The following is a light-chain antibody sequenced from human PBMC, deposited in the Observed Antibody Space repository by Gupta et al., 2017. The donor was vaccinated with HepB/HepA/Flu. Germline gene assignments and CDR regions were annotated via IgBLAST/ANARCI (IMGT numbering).Light chain of an antibody. V-gene: IGLV1-44*01. CDR2: TNN. J-gene: IGLJ1*01. CDR1: SSNIGSNP. CDR3: AAWDDSLNGFV. Sequence: QSVLTQPPSASGTPGQRVTIPCSGSSSNIGSNPVSWYHQLPGTAPKLLIYTNNQRPSGVPGRFSGSKSDTSASLAISGLQSEDEADYYCAAWDDSLNGFVFGTGTKVTVL.